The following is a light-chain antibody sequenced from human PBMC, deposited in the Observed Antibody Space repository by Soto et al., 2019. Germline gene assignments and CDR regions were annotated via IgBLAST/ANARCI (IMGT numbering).Light chain of an antibody. V-gene: IGKV3-15*01. CDR3: QQYNTWPLT. CDR2: DAS. Sequence: EAAMTQSPATLSVSPGERPTLSCRASQSVSSNLAWYQQKPGQAPRLLIYDASTRATGIPARFSGSGSGTEVTLTIISLQSEDFAVYYCQQYNTWPLTFGHGTKVDIK. J-gene: IGKJ3*01. CDR1: QSVSSN.